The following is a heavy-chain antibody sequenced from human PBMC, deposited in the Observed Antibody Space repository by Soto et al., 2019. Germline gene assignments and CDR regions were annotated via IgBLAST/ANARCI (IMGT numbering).Heavy chain of an antibody. J-gene: IGHJ6*02. Sequence: PGGSLRLSCAASGFTFSSYAMHWVRQAPGKGLEWVAVISYDGSNKYYADSVKGRFTISRDNSKNTLYLQMNSLRAEDTAVYYSERDDRRYGMDVWGQGTTVTVSS. CDR2: ISYDGSNK. CDR3: ERDDRRYGMDV. V-gene: IGHV3-30-3*01. CDR1: GFTFSSYA.